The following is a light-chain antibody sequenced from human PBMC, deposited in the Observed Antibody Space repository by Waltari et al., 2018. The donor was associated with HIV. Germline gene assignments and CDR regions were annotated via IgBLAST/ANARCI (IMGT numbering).Light chain of an antibody. Sequence: DIVMTQSPDSLTLSLGERATISCKSSQTVLYISNNRNYLAWYQQKPGQPPKLLIYWASTRESGVPDRFSGSESGTDFTLTINNLQAEDVAVYYCQKYYSNSWTFGQGTKVEL. CDR1: QTVLYISNNRNY. CDR2: WAS. V-gene: IGKV4-1*01. CDR3: QKYYSNSWT. J-gene: IGKJ1*01.